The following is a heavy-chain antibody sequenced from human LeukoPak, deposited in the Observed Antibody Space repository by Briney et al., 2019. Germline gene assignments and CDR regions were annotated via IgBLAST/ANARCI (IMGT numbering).Heavy chain of an antibody. J-gene: IGHJ4*02. CDR2: ISWNSGSI. V-gene: IGHV3-9*03. CDR3: AKGSSGWYYYFDY. D-gene: IGHD6-19*01. Sequence: PGGSLRLSCAASGFTFDDYAMHWVRQAPGKGLEWVSGISWNSGSIGYADSVKGRFTISRGNAKNSLYLQMNSLRAEDMALYYCAKGSSGWYYYFDYWGQGTLVTVSS. CDR1: GFTFDDYA.